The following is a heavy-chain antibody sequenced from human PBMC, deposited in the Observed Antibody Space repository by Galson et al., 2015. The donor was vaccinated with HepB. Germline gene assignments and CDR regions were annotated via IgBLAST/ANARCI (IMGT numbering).Heavy chain of an antibody. J-gene: IGHJ3*02. CDR2: ISSSGTTI. CDR1: GFTFSDYY. Sequence: SLRLSCAASGFTFSDYYMSWIRQAPGKGLEWISYISSSGTTIYYADSVKGRFTISRGNAKNSVYLQMNSLRAEDTAIYYCARGLPAAIRTDAFDIWGQGTMVTVSS. D-gene: IGHD2-2*01. CDR3: ARGLPAAIRTDAFDI. V-gene: IGHV3-11*01.